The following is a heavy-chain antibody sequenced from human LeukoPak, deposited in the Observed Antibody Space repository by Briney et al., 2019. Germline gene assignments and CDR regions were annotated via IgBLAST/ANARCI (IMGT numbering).Heavy chain of an antibody. CDR3: VRAASEGATRVVWFLDI. CDR2: LSVNGGIT. D-gene: IGHD2-15*01. CDR1: GFPVSAFA. V-gene: IGHV3-64D*06. Sequence: EGSLRLSCSGSGFPVSAFAMHWVPQAPGQGLEYVAALSVNGGITYYANSVKGRFTISTDNSKNTLTLRMTDLRLEDTAVYYCVRAASEGATRVVWFLDIWGRGTVVTVSS. J-gene: IGHJ2*01.